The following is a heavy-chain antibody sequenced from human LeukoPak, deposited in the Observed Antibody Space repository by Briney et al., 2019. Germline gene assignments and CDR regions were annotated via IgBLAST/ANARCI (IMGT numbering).Heavy chain of an antibody. J-gene: IGHJ5*02. D-gene: IGHD3-3*01. CDR1: GYSISSGYY. V-gene: IGHV4-38-2*02. Sequence: SETLPLTCTVSGYSISSGYYWGWIRQPPGKGLEWIGSIYHSGSTYYNPSLKSRVTISVDTSKNQFSLKLSSVTAADTAVYYCARAYYDFWSGPPGRYNWFDPWGQGTLVTVSS. CDR3: ARAYYDFWSGPPGRYNWFDP. CDR2: IYHSGST.